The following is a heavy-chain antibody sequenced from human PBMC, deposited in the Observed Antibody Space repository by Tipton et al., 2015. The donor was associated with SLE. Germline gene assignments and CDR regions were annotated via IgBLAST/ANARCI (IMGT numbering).Heavy chain of an antibody. D-gene: IGHD6-13*01. V-gene: IGHV4-38-2*01. CDR3: ARLGYSSSWGDY. CDR1: GYSISSGYY. Sequence: TLSLTCAVSGYSISSGYYWGWIRQPPGKGLEWIGSIYHSGSTYYNPSLKSRVTISVDTSKNHFSLKLSSVTAADTAVYYCARLGYSSSWGDYWGQGTLVTVSS. J-gene: IGHJ4*02. CDR2: IYHSGST.